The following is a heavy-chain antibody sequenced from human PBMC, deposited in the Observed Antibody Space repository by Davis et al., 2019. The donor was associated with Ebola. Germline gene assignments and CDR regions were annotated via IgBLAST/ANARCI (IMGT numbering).Heavy chain of an antibody. D-gene: IGHD3-10*01. CDR1: GFTFSDYY. Sequence: GESLKISCAASGFTFSDYYLSWIRPAPGKGLEWVSYISSSGSTIYYADSVKGRFTISRDNAKNSLYLQMNSLRAEDTAVYYCARWFRGSRVYYGMDVWGQGTTVTVSS. CDR3: ARWFRGSRVYYGMDV. V-gene: IGHV3-11*01. J-gene: IGHJ6*02. CDR2: ISSSGSTI.